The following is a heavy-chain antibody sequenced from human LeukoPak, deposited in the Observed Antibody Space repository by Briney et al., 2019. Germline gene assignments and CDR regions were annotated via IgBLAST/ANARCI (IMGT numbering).Heavy chain of an antibody. CDR3: TTQQGGNPAY. CDR2: ITNDGSST. CDR1: GLTFSSHW. D-gene: IGHD1-14*01. V-gene: IGHV3-74*01. Sequence: GGSLRLSCAASGLTFSSHWMHWVRQAPGKGLVWVSRITNDGSSTTYADSVKGRFTISRDNAKNMLYLQVNSLRAEDTAVYYFTTQQGGNPAYWGQGTLVTVSS. J-gene: IGHJ4*02.